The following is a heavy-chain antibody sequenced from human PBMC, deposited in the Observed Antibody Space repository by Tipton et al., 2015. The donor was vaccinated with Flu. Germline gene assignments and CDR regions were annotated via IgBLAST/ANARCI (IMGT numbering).Heavy chain of an antibody. J-gene: IGHJ5*01. CDR3: ARRDYSNYVSEPKNWFDS. CDR1: GGSISSYY. D-gene: IGHD4-11*01. CDR2: IHRAGNT. V-gene: IGHV4-59*04. Sequence: LVQPSETLSLTCTVSGGSISSYYWGWIRQPPGKGLEWIGNIHRAGNTYYDPSLKSRVTMSVDTSKNQFSLKLSSVTASDTAVYFCARRDYSNYVSEPKNWFDSWGLGTLVTVSS.